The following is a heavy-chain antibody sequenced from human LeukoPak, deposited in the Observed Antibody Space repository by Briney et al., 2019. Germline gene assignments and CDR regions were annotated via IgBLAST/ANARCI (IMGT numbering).Heavy chain of an antibody. CDR2: IYYSGST. CDR1: GGSISSYY. V-gene: IGHV4-59*01. J-gene: IGHJ3*02. D-gene: IGHD3-22*01. Sequence: SETLSLTCTVSGGSISSYYWSWIRQPPGKGLEWIGYIYYSGSTNYNPSLKSRVTISVDTSKNQFSLKLSSVTAADTAVYYCARADGSGYYLAFDIWGQGTMVTVSS. CDR3: ARADGSGYYLAFDI.